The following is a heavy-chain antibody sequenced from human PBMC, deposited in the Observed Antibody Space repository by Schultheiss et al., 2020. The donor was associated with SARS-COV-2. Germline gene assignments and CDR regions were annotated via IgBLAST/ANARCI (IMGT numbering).Heavy chain of an antibody. CDR3: ARQGLSVWYYYYMDV. V-gene: IGHV4-61*05. J-gene: IGHJ6*03. D-gene: IGHD2-21*01. CDR1: GGSISSSSYY. CDR2: IYTSGST. Sequence: SETLSLTCTVSGGSISSSSYYWGWFRQPPGKGLEWIGRIYTSGSTNYNPSLKSRVTISVDKSKNQFSLRLSSVTAADTAVYYCARQGLSVWYYYYMDVWGKGTTVTVSS.